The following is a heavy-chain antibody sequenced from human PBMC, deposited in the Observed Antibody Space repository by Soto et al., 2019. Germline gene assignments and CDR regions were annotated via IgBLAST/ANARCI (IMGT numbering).Heavy chain of an antibody. CDR1: GGSISSGGYY. CDR2: IYYSRTT. Sequence: SETLSLTRTVSGGSISSGGYYWSWIRQHPGKGLEWVGYIYYSRTTYYNPSLESRVTISVDTSKNQFSLNLSSVTAADTAVYYCARGFLEWLSHPYYGMDVWGQGTTVT. CDR3: ARGFLEWLSHPYYGMDV. D-gene: IGHD3-3*01. V-gene: IGHV4-31*03. J-gene: IGHJ6*02.